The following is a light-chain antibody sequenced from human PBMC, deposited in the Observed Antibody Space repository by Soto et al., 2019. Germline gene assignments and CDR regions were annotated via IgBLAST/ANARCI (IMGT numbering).Light chain of an antibody. CDR1: SSDVGSYDY. J-gene: IGLJ1*01. CDR3: CAYSTSGTHV. V-gene: IGLV2-14*03. CDR2: DVN. Sequence: QSVLTQPASVSGSPGQSITFSCTGTSSDVGSYDYVSWHQQHPGKAPKLIIYDVNNRPSGVPSRFSGPKSGNTASLIISGLQTEDEADYYCCAYSTSGTHVFGTGTKVTV.